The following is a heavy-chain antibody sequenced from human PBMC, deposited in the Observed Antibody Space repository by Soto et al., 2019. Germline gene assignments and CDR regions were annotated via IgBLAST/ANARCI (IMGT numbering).Heavy chain of an antibody. J-gene: IGHJ4*02. CDR1: GGSISSYY. CDR3: ARGSGYSSSSDY. V-gene: IGHV4-59*01. D-gene: IGHD6-13*01. CDR2: IYYSGST. Sequence: SETLSLTCTVSGGSISSYYWSWIRQPPGKGLEWIGYIYYSGSTNYNPSLKSRVTISVDTSKNQFSLKLSSVTAADTAVYYCARGSGYSSSSDYWDQGTLVTVSS.